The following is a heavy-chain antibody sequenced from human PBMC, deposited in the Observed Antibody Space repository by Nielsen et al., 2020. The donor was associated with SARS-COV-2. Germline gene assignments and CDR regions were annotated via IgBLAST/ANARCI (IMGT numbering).Heavy chain of an antibody. Sequence: SETLSLTCTVSGGSISSSSYYWGWLRQPPGKGLEWIGSIYYSGSTYYNPSLKSRVTISVDTSKNQFSLKLSSVTAADTAVYYCAGSYYDFWSGSKNWFDPWGQETLVTVSS. CDR1: GGSISSSSYY. D-gene: IGHD3-3*01. CDR3: AGSYYDFWSGSKNWFDP. J-gene: IGHJ5*02. V-gene: IGHV4-39*07. CDR2: IYYSGST.